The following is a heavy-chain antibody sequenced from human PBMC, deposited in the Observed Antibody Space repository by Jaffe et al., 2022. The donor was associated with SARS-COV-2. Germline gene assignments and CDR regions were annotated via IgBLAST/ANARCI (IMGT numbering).Heavy chain of an antibody. V-gene: IGHV4-59*01. D-gene: IGHD2-15*01. J-gene: IGHJ3*02. Sequence: QVQLQESGPGLVKPSETLSLTCTVSGGSISSYYWSWIRQPPGKGLEWIGYIYYSGSTNYNPSLKSRVTISVDTSKNQFSLKLSSVTAADTAVYYCARAPTYCRGGSCYDRNDAFDIWGQGTMVTVSS. CDR1: GGSISSYY. CDR3: ARAPTYCRGGSCYDRNDAFDI. CDR2: IYYSGST.